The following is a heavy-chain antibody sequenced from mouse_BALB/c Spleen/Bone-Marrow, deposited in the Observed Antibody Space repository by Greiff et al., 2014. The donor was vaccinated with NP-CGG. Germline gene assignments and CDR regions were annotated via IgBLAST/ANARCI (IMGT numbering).Heavy chain of an antibody. CDR2: ILPGSGST. CDR3: ARELGLRLAY. J-gene: IGHJ3*01. CDR1: GYTFSSYW. V-gene: IGHV1-9*01. D-gene: IGHD3-1*01. Sequence: QVQLQQSGAELMKPGASVKISCKTPGYTFSSYWIEWVKQRPGHGLEWIGEILPGSGSTNSNEKFKGKATFTADTSSNTAYMQLSSLTSEDSAVYYCARELGLRLAYWGQGTLVTVSA.